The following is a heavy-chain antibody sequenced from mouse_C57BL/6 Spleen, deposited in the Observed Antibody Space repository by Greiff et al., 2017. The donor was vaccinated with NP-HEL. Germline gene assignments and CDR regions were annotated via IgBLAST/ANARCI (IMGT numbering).Heavy chain of an antibody. J-gene: IGHJ1*03. D-gene: IGHD1-1*01. V-gene: IGHV14-3*01. CDR3: ARSGYYYGMSAMYFDV. Sequence: VQLQQSVAELVRPGASVKLSCTASGFNIKDTYMHWVKQRPEQGLEWIGRIDPATGNTKYAPKFQGKATITADTSSNTAYLQLSSLTSEDTAIYYCARSGYYYGMSAMYFDVWGTGTTVTVSS. CDR1: GFNIKDTY. CDR2: IDPATGNT.